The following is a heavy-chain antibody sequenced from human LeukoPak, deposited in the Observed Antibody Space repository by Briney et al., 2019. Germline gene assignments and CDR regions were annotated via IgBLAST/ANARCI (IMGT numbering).Heavy chain of an antibody. V-gene: IGHV3-21*01. CDR1: GFTFSSYS. CDR2: ISSSSSYI. CDR3: ARDQNASGRGEHY. D-gene: IGHD1-26*01. J-gene: IGHJ4*02. Sequence: GGSLRLSCAASGFTFSSYSMNWVRQAPGKGLEWVSSISSSSSYIYYADSVKGRFTISRDNAKNSLYLQMNSLRVEDPALYYCARDQNASGRGEHYWGQGTLVTVSS.